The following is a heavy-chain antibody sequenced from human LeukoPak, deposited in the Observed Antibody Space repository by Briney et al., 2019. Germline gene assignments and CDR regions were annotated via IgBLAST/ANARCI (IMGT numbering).Heavy chain of an antibody. CDR3: AKDGGVDTAMGL. CDR1: GFTFSNYG. CDR2: IRYDGSNK. Sequence: GGSLRLSCAGSGFTFSNYGMHWVRQAPGKGLEWVAFIRYDGSNKYYADSVKGRFTISRDNSKNTLYLQMNSLRAEDTAVYYCAKDGGVDTAMGLWGQGTLVTVSS. D-gene: IGHD5-18*01. J-gene: IGHJ4*02. V-gene: IGHV3-30*02.